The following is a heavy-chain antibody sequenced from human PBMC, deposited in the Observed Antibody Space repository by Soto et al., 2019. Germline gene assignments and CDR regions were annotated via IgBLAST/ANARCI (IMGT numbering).Heavy chain of an antibody. Sequence: VQLVESGGGVVQPGGSLRLSCAASGFTFSNYWMSWVRQAPGKGLEWVANIKQDGSEKYHVDSVRGRFTISRDNAKQSLYLQMNSLRAEDTAVYYCATRTHASARDGFFGVFDFWGQGALVTVSS. CDR1: GFTFSNYW. V-gene: IGHV3-7*01. J-gene: IGHJ4*02. D-gene: IGHD2-15*01. CDR3: ATRTHASARDGFFGVFDF. CDR2: IKQDGSEK.